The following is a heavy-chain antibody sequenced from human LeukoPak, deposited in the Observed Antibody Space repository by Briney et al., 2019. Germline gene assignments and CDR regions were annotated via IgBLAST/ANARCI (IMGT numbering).Heavy chain of an antibody. V-gene: IGHV5-51*01. J-gene: IGHJ4*02. Sequence: GESLKISCKGSGYSFTSYWVGWVRQLPGKGLEWMGIIYPGDSDTRYSPSFQGQVTISADKSISTAYLQWSSLKASDTAMYYCARRVYSYAYGYWGQGTLVTVSS. CDR2: IYPGDSDT. D-gene: IGHD5-18*01. CDR1: GYSFTSYW. CDR3: ARRVYSYAYGY.